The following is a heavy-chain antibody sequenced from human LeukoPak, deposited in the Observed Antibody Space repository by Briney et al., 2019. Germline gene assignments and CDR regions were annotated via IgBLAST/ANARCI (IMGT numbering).Heavy chain of an antibody. CDR1: GFTFDDYA. CDR2: ISGSGGST. J-gene: IGHJ5*02. Sequence: GGSLRLSCAASGFTFDDYAMHWVRQAPGKGLEWVSAISGSGGSTYYADSVKGRFTISRDNSKNTLYLQMNSLRAEDTAVYYCAKGGPLVVPAARRWFDPWGQGTLVTVSS. CDR3: AKGGPLVVPAARRWFDP. D-gene: IGHD2-2*01. V-gene: IGHV3-23*01.